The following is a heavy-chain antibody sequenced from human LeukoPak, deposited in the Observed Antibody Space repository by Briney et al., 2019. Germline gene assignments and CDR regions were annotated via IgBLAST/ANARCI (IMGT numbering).Heavy chain of an antibody. CDR3: ARGPLYDSSGYYYTDYYYYGMDV. J-gene: IGHJ6*02. D-gene: IGHD3-22*01. Sequence: ASVKVSCKASGYTFTSYGISWVRQAPGQGLEWMGWISAYNGNTNYAQKLQGRVTMTTDTSTSTAYMELRSLRSDDTAVYYRARGPLYDSSGYYYTDYYYYGMDVWGQGTTVTVSS. V-gene: IGHV1-18*01. CDR1: GYTFTSYG. CDR2: ISAYNGNT.